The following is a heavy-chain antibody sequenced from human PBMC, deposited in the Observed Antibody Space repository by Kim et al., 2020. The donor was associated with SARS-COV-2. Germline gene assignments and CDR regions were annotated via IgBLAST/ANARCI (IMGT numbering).Heavy chain of an antibody. CDR2: ISGRGGST. CDR3: AKDGEGASGYYDSSGGNWFDP. V-gene: IGHV3-23*01. D-gene: IGHD3-22*01. Sequence: GGSLRLSCAASGFTFSSYAMSWVRQAPGKGLEWVSAISGRGGSTYYADFVKGRFTISRDNSKNTLYLQMNSLSAEDPDVYYCAKDGEGASGYYDSSGGNWFDPWGQGTLVTVSS. J-gene: IGHJ5*02. CDR1: GFTFSSYA.